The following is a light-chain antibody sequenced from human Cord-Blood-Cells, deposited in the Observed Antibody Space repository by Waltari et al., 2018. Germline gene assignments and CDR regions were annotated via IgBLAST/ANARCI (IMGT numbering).Light chain of an antibody. CDR1: QGISSY. Sequence: AIRLTQSPSSFSASTGDSFTITCRASQGISSYLAWYQQKPGKAPKLLIYAASTLQSGVPSRFSGSGSGTDFTLTISCLQSEDFATYYCQQYYSYPLTFGGGTKVEIK. CDR2: AAS. V-gene: IGKV1-8*01. CDR3: QQYYSYPLT. J-gene: IGKJ4*01.